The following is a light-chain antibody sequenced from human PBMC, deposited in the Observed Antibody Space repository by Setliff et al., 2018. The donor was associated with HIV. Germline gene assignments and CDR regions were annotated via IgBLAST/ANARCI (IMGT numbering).Light chain of an antibody. J-gene: IGLJ1*01. Sequence: QSVLPQPASVSGSPGQSITISCTGTSSDVGSYNLVSWYQQHPGKAPKLMIFDVNKRPSGVSNRFSGSKSGNTASLTISGLQAEDEADYHCSSYTGRSTFVFGTGTKVTV. CDR2: DVN. V-gene: IGLV2-14*02. CDR1: SSDVGSYNL. CDR3: SSYTGRSTFV.